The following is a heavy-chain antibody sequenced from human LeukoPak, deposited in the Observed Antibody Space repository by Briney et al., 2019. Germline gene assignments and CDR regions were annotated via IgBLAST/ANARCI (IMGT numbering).Heavy chain of an antibody. CDR1: GFTFSSYW. Sequence: GGTLRLSCSASGFTFSSYWMSWVRQAPGKGLEWVANIKQDGNEKYYVDSVKGRFTISRDNAKNSLYLQMNSLRAEDTAVYYCARVSDDYSNWGAYYYYYMDVWGKGTTVTVSS. CDR3: ARVSDDYSNWGAYYYYYMDV. V-gene: IGHV3-7*01. CDR2: IKQDGNEK. D-gene: IGHD4-11*01. J-gene: IGHJ6*03.